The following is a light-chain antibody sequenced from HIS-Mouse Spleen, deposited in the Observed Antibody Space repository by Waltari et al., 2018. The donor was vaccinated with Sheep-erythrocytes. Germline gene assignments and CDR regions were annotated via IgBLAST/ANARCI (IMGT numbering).Light chain of an antibody. Sequence: QSALTQPASVSGSPGQSITISCPGTSSDVGSYNLVSWYQPHPGKAPKLMIYEGSTRPSGVSNRFSGSKSGNTASLTISGLQAEDEADYYCCSYAGSSTPWVFGGGTKLTVL. V-gene: IGLV2-23*01. CDR2: EGS. CDR3: CSYAGSSTPWV. J-gene: IGLJ3*02. CDR1: SSDVGSYNL.